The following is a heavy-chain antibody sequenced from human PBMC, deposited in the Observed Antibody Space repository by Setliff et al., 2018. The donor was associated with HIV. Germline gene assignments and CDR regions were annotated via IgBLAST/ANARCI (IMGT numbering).Heavy chain of an antibody. V-gene: IGHV1-3*01. J-gene: IGHJ6*03. CDR2: INSGNGNT. CDR3: ARRAAGGSSPNDYMDV. CDR1: GYTFTSYA. D-gene: IGHD6-6*01. Sequence: ASVKVSCKASGYTFTSYAMHWVRQAPGQRLEWMGWINSGNGNTKYSQKFQGRVTMTRDTSTSTVYMELSSLRSEDTAVYYCARRAAGGSSPNDYMDVWGKGTTGTSP.